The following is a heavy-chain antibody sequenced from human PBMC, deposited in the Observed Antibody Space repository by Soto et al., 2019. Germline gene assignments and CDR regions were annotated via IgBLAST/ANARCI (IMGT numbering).Heavy chain of an antibody. D-gene: IGHD5-12*01. CDR1: GFTFRGYA. CDR2: ISINGDSRKAGSI. Sequence: EVQLVESGGGLVQPGGSLRLSCSASGFTFRGYAMHWVRQAPGKGLEYVSSISINGDSRKAGSIYYADSVKGRFTISRDDSRNTLYLQMSSLRPEDTAVYYCVKGGGNNYWDWSDPWGRGTLVTVSS. V-gene: IGHV3-64D*08. J-gene: IGHJ5*02. CDR3: VKGGGNNYWDWSDP.